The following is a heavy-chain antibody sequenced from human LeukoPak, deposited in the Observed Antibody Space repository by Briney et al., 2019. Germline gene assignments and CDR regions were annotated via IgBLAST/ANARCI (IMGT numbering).Heavy chain of an antibody. V-gene: IGHV3-7*01. J-gene: IGHJ4*02. CDR1: GGSFSGYY. D-gene: IGHD6-19*01. Sequence: ETLSLTCAVYGGSFSGYYWSWIRQAPGKGLEWVANIKQDGSEKYYVDSVKGRFTISRDNAKNSLYLQMNSLRAEDTAVYYCAGGQVRGVAGYYLGQGTLVTVSS. CDR2: IKQDGSEK. CDR3: AGGQVRGVAGYY.